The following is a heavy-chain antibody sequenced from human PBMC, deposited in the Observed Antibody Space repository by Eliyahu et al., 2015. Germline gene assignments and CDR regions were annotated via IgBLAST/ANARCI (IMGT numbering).Heavy chain of an antibody. V-gene: IGHV4-34*02. CDR1: GGSFXXXS. J-gene: IGHJ6*03. CDR3: ARGAPIEQAVAICIECPKFYYYYMDV. D-gene: IGHD6-19*01. CDR2: IXDSGST. Sequence: QVQLQQWGAGLXKPSETLSLSCAVYGGSFXXXSWXWIRQPPGKGLEWIGEIXDSGSTNYSPSLKSRVTMSLDTSTNQFSLKLSSVTAADTAVYFCARGAPIEQAVAICIECPKFYYYYMDVWGKGTPVTVSS.